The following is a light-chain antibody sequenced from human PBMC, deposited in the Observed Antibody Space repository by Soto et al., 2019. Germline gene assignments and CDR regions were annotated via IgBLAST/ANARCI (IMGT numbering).Light chain of an antibody. V-gene: IGKV4-1*01. CDR1: QSVLYSSNNKNY. CDR3: QQYYSTPLT. J-gene: IGKJ1*01. CDR2: WAS. Sequence: DIVMTQSPDSLAVSLGERATINCKSSQSVLYSSNNKNYLAWYQQKPGQPPKPLIYWASTRESGVPDRFSGGGSGTDFTLTISSLQAEDVAVYYCQQYYSTPLTFGQGTKVEIK.